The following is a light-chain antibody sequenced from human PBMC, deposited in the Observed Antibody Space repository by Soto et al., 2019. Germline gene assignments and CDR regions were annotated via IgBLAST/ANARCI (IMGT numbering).Light chain of an antibody. CDR2: DDT. CDR3: QVWDGRSFQGV. Sequence: SYELTQPPSVSVAPGQTASIACGGDSIGSKSVNWYQQRPGQAPVVVVYDDTDRPTGIPERFSGSNSGNTAILTVTRVEAGDEADYYCQVWDGRSFQGVFGPGTKVTVL. V-gene: IGLV3-21*02. CDR1: SIGSKS. J-gene: IGLJ1*01.